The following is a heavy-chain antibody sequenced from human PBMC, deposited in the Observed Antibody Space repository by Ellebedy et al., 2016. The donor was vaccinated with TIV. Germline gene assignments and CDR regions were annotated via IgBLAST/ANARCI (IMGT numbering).Heavy chain of an antibody. V-gene: IGHV3-48*02. D-gene: IGHD3-10*01. CDR3: ARSRAIRGVTFDY. Sequence: PGGSLRLSCAASGFTFSSYSMNWVRQAPGKGLEWVSFISDTTTTIYYADSVKGRFTIARDSAKNSLYLQMNSLRDEDTAVNYCARSRAIRGVTFDYWGQGTLVTVSS. CDR2: ISDTTTTI. J-gene: IGHJ4*02. CDR1: GFTFSSYS.